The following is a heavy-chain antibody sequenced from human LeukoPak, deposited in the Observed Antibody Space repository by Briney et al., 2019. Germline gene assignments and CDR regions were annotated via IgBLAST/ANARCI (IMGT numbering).Heavy chain of an antibody. CDR1: GYTFTGYY. CDR2: INPNSGGT. J-gene: IGHJ4*02. CDR3: ARVQLKPQWLRESWGLDY. D-gene: IGHD5-12*01. V-gene: IGHV1-2*02. Sequence: ASVKVSCKASGYTFTGYYMHWVRQAPGQGLEWMGWINPNSGGTNYAQKFQGRVTMTRDTSISTAYMELRSLRSDDTAVYYCARVQLKPQWLRESWGLDYWGQGTLVTVSS.